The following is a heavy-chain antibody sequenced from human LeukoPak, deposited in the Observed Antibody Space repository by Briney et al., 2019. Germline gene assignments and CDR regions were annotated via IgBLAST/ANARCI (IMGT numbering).Heavy chain of an antibody. CDR1: GFTFSSHW. V-gene: IGHV3-74*01. Sequence: GGSLRLSCAASGFTFSSHWMHWARQAPGKGLVWVSRISTDGTTINYADSVKGRFTISRDNAKNTLYLQMNSLTAEDTAMYYCARGPQTSGSYYNGDYWGQGTLVTVSP. CDR2: ISTDGTTI. J-gene: IGHJ4*02. D-gene: IGHD3-10*01. CDR3: ARGPQTSGSYYNGDY.